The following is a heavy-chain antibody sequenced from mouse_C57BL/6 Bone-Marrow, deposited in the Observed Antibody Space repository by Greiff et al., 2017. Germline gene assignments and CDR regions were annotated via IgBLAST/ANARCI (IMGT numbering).Heavy chain of an antibody. D-gene: IGHD1-1*01. Sequence: VQLQQSGPELVKPGASVKISCKASGYSFTGYYMNWVKQSPEKSLEWIGEINPSTGGTTSNQKFKAKATLTVDKSSSTAYMQLKSLTSEDSAVDYCAREGVYYGSSYWYFDVWGTGTTVTVSS. CDR3: AREGVYYGSSYWYFDV. V-gene: IGHV1-42*01. CDR2: INPSTGGT. J-gene: IGHJ1*03. CDR1: GYSFTGYY.